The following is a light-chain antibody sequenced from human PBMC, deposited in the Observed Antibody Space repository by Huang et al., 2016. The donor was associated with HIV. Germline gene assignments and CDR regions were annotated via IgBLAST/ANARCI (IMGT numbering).Light chain of an antibody. Sequence: EIVLTQSPATLSLSPGERATLSCRASQSISNYLIWYQQTPGQAPRLLIYDASNRATGIPARFSGRGSGTDFTLTISSLEPEDFAIYYCQQRSNWPPVTFGQGTRLDI. V-gene: IGKV3-11*01. CDR3: QQRSNWPPVT. CDR1: QSISNY. J-gene: IGKJ5*01. CDR2: DAS.